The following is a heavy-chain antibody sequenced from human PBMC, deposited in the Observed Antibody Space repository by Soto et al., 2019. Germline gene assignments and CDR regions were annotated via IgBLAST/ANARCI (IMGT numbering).Heavy chain of an antibody. V-gene: IGHV3-30*18. D-gene: IGHD1-26*01. J-gene: IGHJ3*02. Sequence: QVQLVESGGGVVQPGRSLRLSCAASGFTFSSYGMHWVRQAPGKGLEWVAVISYDGRNKYYADSVKGRFTIPTDNSKNTLYLQMNSLRAEDTAVYYCANAIGGALDIWGQGTMVTVSS. CDR1: GFTFSSYG. CDR2: ISYDGRNK. CDR3: ANAIGGALDI.